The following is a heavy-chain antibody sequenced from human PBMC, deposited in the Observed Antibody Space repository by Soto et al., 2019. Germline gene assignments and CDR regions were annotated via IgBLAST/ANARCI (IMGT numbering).Heavy chain of an antibody. D-gene: IGHD7-27*01. V-gene: IGHV4-59*01. CDR2: IYYIVST. CDR1: GGSISSYY. Sequence: SETLSLTCTVSGGSISSYYWSWIRQPPGKGLEWIGYIYYIVSTNYNPSLKSRVTISVDTSKNQFSLKLSSLSALDTAVYYCARGETGDKFDYWGQGTLVTVSS. J-gene: IGHJ4*02. CDR3: ARGETGDKFDY.